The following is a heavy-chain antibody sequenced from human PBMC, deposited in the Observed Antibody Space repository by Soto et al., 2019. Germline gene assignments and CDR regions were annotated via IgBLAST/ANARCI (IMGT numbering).Heavy chain of an antibody. Sequence: PGESLKISCKGSGYSFTSYWIGWVRQMPGKGLEWMGIIYPGDSDTRYSPSFQGQVTISADKSISTAYLQWSSLKASDTAMYYCERSTRISGYYYGMDVWGQGTTVTVSS. CDR1: GYSFTSYW. D-gene: IGHD2-15*01. CDR3: ERSTRISGYYYGMDV. V-gene: IGHV5-51*01. CDR2: IYPGDSDT. J-gene: IGHJ6*02.